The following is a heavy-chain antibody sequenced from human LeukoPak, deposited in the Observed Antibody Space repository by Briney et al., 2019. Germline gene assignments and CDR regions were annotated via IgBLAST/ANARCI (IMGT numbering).Heavy chain of an antibody. D-gene: IGHD2-2*01. CDR1: GFTFSSYV. Sequence: GGSLRLSCAASGFTFSSYVMSWVRQAPGKGLEWVSAISGSGGSTYYADSVKGRFTISRDNSKNTLYLQMNSLGAEDTAVYYCAKDLQSIDCSSTSCPDAFDIWGQGTMVTVSS. J-gene: IGHJ3*02. CDR3: AKDLQSIDCSSTSCPDAFDI. V-gene: IGHV3-23*01. CDR2: ISGSGGST.